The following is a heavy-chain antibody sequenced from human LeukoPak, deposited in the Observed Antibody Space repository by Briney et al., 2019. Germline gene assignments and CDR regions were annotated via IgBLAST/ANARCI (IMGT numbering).Heavy chain of an antibody. CDR2: MPYDGSNK. Sequence: GGSLRLSCAASGFTFSSYGMHWVRQAPGKGLEWVSFMPYDGSNKYYADFVKGRFTISRDNSKNTLYLQMNSLRAEDTALYYCAKDRGWVAVVGTEKDYWGQGTLVTVSS. CDR3: AKDRGWVAVVGTEKDY. V-gene: IGHV3-30*02. D-gene: IGHD6-13*01. J-gene: IGHJ4*02. CDR1: GFTFSSYG.